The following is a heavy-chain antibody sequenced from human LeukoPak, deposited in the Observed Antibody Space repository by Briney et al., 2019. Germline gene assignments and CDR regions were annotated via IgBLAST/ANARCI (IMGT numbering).Heavy chain of an antibody. Sequence: GGSLRLSCAASGFMFSQYWMTWVRQAPGKGLEWVSYISSSGSTIYYADSVKGRFTISRDNAKNSLYLQMNSLRAEDTAVYYCAREGRSDFDYWGQGTLVTVSS. CDR3: AREGRSDFDY. CDR2: ISSSGSTI. J-gene: IGHJ4*02. V-gene: IGHV3-11*01. CDR1: GFMFSQYW.